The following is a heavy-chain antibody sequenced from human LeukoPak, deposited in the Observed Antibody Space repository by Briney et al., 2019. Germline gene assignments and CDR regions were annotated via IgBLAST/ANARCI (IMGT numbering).Heavy chain of an antibody. J-gene: IGHJ4*02. CDR2: ISGSGADT. CDR1: GFTFSSYG. V-gene: IGHV3-23*01. D-gene: IGHD2-15*01. CDR3: TKVSGNSCYNPIDY. Sequence: QPGGSLRLSCAASGFTFSSYGMSWVRQAPGKGLEWVSGISGSGADTYYSGSVKGRFTISRDNSKNTLYLQMNSLRAEDSALYYCTKVSGNSCYNPIDYWGQGILVTVSS.